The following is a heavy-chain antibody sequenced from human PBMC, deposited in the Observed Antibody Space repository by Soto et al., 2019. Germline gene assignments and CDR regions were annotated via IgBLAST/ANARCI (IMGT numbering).Heavy chain of an antibody. V-gene: IGHV4-30-2*01. CDR1: GGSISSGGYS. D-gene: IGHD7-27*01. Sequence: QLQLQESGSGLVKPSQTLSLTCAVSGGSISSGGYSWSWIRQPPGKGLEWIGYIYHSGSTYYNPSLQIRFTISVDRSSNHLCLNLTSAADAETAVYYCARKGGIWGFSGMDVWGQGTTVTVSS. J-gene: IGHJ6*02. CDR2: IYHSGST. CDR3: ARKGGIWGFSGMDV.